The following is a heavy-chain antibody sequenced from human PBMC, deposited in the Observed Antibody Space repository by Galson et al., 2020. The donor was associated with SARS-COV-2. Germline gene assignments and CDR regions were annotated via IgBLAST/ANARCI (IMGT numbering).Heavy chain of an antibody. V-gene: IGHV1-24*01. CDR1: GYTLTELS. CDR3: ATCPPYDSSGYYVNWFDP. J-gene: IGHJ5*02. CDR2: FDPEDGET. D-gene: IGHD3-22*01. Sequence: ASVKVSCKVSGYTLTELSMHWVRQAPGKGLEWMGGFDPEDGETIYAQKFQGRVTMTEDTSTDTAYMELSSLRSEDTAVYYCATCPPYDSSGYYVNWFDPWGQGTLVTVSS.